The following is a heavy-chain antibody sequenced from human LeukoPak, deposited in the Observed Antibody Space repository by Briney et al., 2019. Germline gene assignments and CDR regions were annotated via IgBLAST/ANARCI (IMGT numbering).Heavy chain of an antibody. V-gene: IGHV4-34*01. J-gene: IGHJ4*02. D-gene: IGHD6-6*01. CDR1: GGSFSGYY. Sequence: SETLSLTCAVYGGSFSGYYWSWIRQPPGKGLEWIGEINHSGSTNYNPSLKSRVTISVDTSKNQFSLKLSSVTAADTAVYYCARGRARRYTYWGQGTLVTVSS. CDR3: ARGRARRYTY. CDR2: INHSGST.